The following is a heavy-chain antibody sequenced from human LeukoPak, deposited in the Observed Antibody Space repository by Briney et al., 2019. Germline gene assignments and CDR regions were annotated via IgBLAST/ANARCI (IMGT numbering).Heavy chain of an antibody. CDR2: MNPNSGNT. Sequence: GASVKVSCKASGYTFTSYDINWVRQATGQGLEWMGWMNPNSGNTGYAQKFQGRVTITRNTSISTAYMELSSLRSDDTAVYYCARADYDSGKRGLNWFDPWGQGTLVTVSS. J-gene: IGHJ5*02. CDR1: GYTFTSYD. D-gene: IGHD3-22*01. V-gene: IGHV1-8*03. CDR3: ARADYDSGKRGLNWFDP.